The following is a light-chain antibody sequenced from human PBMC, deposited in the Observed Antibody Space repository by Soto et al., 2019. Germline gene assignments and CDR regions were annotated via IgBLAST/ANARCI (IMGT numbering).Light chain of an antibody. Sequence: EIVLTQSPGTLSLSPGERATLSCRASQSVRSSYLAWYQQKPGQAPRLLIYGASSRATGIPDRFSGSVSGTDFTLTISRLDPEDFAVYYCQQYGSSPWTFGQGTKVEIK. V-gene: IGKV3-20*01. CDR3: QQYGSSPWT. CDR2: GAS. J-gene: IGKJ1*01. CDR1: QSVRSSY.